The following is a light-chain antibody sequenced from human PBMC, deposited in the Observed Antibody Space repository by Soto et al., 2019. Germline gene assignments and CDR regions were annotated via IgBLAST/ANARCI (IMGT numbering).Light chain of an antibody. Sequence: DIVMTQSPDSLAVSLGERAAINCKSSQSVLSSSNNLHYLAWYQQKPGQPPKLLIYWASTRESGVPDRFSGSGSGTDFTLTISSLQAEDVAVYYCQQYYTTSAITFGQGTRLEIK. J-gene: IGKJ5*01. CDR1: QSVLSSSNNLHY. CDR3: QQYYTTSAIT. CDR2: WAS. V-gene: IGKV4-1*01.